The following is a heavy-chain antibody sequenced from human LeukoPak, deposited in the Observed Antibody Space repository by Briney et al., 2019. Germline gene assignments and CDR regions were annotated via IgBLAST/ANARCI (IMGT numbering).Heavy chain of an antibody. CDR3: ARGISSVLRYFDWLSPPSYYYYYYMDV. CDR2: INPSGGST. CDR1: GYTFTTYA. J-gene: IGHJ6*03. Sequence: ASVKVSCKASGYTFTTYAMSWVRQAPGQGLEWMGIINPSGGSTSYAQKFQGRVTMTRDTSTSTVYMELSSLRSEDTAVYYCARGISSVLRYFDWLSPPSYYYYYYMDVWGKGTTVTVSS. V-gene: IGHV1-46*01. D-gene: IGHD3-9*01.